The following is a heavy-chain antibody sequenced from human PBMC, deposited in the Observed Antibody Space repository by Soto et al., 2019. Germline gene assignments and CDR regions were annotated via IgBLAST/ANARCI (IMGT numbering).Heavy chain of an antibody. CDR1: GFTFSSYS. Sequence: EVQLVESGGGLVKTGGSLRLSCAASGFTFSSYSMNWVRQAPGKGLEWVSSISSSSSYIYYADSVKGRFTISRDSAKNSLYLQMNSLRAEDTAVYYCAREGGGTTGGWFDPWGQGTLVTVSS. CDR3: AREGGGTTGGWFDP. D-gene: IGHD1-7*01. CDR2: ISSSSSYI. J-gene: IGHJ5*02. V-gene: IGHV3-21*01.